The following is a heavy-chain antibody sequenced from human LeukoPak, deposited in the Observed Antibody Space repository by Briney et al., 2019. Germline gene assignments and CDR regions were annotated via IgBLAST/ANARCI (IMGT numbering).Heavy chain of an antibody. V-gene: IGHV6-1*01. CDR2: TYYRSKWYY. D-gene: IGHD2-15*01. CDR1: GASVSSNSAA. J-gene: IGHJ4*02. Sequence: SQTLSLTCAISGASVSSNSAAWNWIRQSPSGGLEWLGRTYYRSKWYYDYALSVKSRSTINPDTSENQFSLQLNSVTPDDTAVYYCARDGTWRLDYWGQGILVTVSS. CDR3: ARDGTWRLDY.